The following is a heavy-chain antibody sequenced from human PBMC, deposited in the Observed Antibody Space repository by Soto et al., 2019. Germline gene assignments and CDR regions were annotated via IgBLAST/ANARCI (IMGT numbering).Heavy chain of an antibody. Sequence: GGSLRLSCAASGFTFSAYAMSWVRQAPGKGLEWVSAISGSGGSTYYADSVKGRLTISRDNSKNTLYLQMNSLGAEDTAVYYCAKAPGTTGWFDPWGQGTLVTVSS. J-gene: IGHJ5*02. CDR2: ISGSGGST. CDR3: AKAPGTTGWFDP. CDR1: GFTFSAYA. V-gene: IGHV3-23*01. D-gene: IGHD1-7*01.